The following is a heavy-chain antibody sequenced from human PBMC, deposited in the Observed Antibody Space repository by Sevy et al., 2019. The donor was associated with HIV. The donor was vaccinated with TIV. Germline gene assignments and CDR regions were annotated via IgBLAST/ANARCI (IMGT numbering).Heavy chain of an antibody. V-gene: IGHV3-15*05. CDR1: GFTFTSAR. J-gene: IGHJ5*02. Sequence: GGSLRLSCAASGFTFTSARMNWVRQAPGKGLDWVGHIKPNSDGGTTDYAAPLKGRFSISRDDSKNAIYLQMNSLKIEDTAVYYCATGPRLFLAWGQGTLVTVSS. CDR3: ATGPRLFLA. CDR2: IKPNSDGGTT.